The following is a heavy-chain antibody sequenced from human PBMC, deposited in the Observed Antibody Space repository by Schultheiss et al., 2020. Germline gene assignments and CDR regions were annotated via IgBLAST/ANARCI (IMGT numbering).Heavy chain of an antibody. D-gene: IGHD6-19*01. CDR2: IYHSGST. CDR1: GYSISSGYY. Sequence: SETLSLTCTVSGYSISSGYYWGWIRQPPGKGLEWIGYIYHSGSTYYNPSLKSRVTISVDTSKNQFSLKLSSVTAADTAVYYCARVPSGWYLGDFDYWGKGTLVTVSS. CDR3: ARVPSGWYLGDFDY. J-gene: IGHJ4*02. V-gene: IGHV4-38-2*02.